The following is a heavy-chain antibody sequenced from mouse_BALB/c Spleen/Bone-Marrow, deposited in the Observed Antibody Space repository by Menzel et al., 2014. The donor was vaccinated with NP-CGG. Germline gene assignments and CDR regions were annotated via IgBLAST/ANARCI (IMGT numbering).Heavy chain of an antibody. CDR3: ARRGYWYFDV. V-gene: IGHV1-7*01. CDR2: INPSTGYT. CDR1: GYTFSSYW. Sequence: VKLQESGAELAKPGASVKMSCKASGYTFSSYWMHWVKQRPGQGLEWIGYINPSTGYTDYNQKFKDKATLTADKSSSTAYMHLSSLTSEDSAVYYCARRGYWYFDVWGAGTAVTVSS. J-gene: IGHJ1*01.